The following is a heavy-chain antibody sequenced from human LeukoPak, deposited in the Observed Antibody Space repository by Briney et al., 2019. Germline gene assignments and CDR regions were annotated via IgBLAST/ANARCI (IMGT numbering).Heavy chain of an antibody. Sequence: SETLSLTCAVYGGSFSGYYWSWIRQPPGKGLEWIGEINHSGSTNYNPSLKSRVTISVDTSKNQFSLKLTSVTAADTAVYYCARSTAGEGPTHNWFDPWGQGTLVTVSS. D-gene: IGHD2-2*01. CDR1: GGSFSGYY. J-gene: IGHJ5*02. CDR2: INHSGST. CDR3: ARSTAGEGPTHNWFDP. V-gene: IGHV4-34*01.